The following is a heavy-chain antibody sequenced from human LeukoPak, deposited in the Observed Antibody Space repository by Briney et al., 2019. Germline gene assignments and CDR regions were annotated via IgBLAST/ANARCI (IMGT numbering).Heavy chain of an antibody. J-gene: IGHJ4*02. V-gene: IGHV4-61*02. CDR3: ARAIWFGEGHDY. D-gene: IGHD3-10*01. Sequence: SSETLSLTCNVSGGSISSGTYYWSWIRQPAGKGLEWIGRLYISGSTDYNPSLKSRVTISVDTSKNQLSMRLSSVTAADTAVYYCARAIWFGEGHDYWGQGTLVTVSS. CDR1: GGSISSGTYY. CDR2: LYISGST.